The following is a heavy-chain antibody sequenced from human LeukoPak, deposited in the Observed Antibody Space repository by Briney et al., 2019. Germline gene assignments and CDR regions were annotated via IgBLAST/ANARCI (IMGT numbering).Heavy chain of an antibody. CDR3: ARGLWSAHRREYYFDS. D-gene: IGHD3-3*01. Sequence: GASVKVSCTASGYTFTNYAVNWMRQAPGQRLVWMGWINTGNGDTKFSQNYQARVTITRDASASTAYMELSSLTSEDTAVYFCARGLWSAHRREYYFDSWGQGTLVTVSS. CDR2: INTGNGDT. CDR1: GYTFTNYA. V-gene: IGHV1-3*04. J-gene: IGHJ4*02.